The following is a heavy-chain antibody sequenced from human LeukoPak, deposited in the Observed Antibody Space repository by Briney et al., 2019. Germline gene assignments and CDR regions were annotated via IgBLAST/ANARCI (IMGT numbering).Heavy chain of an antibody. J-gene: IGHJ4*02. CDR1: GFTFSHYG. CDR3: ARVTCSGGSCYVGLGIDY. D-gene: IGHD2-15*01. CDR2: IWYDGSKE. Sequence: GGSLRLSCAASGFTFSHYGMHWVRQAPGKGLEWLAIIWYDGSKEYYEDSVKGRFTISRDNSKNTLYLQMNSLRAEDTAVYYCARVTCSGGSCYVGLGIDYWGQGTLVTVSS. V-gene: IGHV3-33*01.